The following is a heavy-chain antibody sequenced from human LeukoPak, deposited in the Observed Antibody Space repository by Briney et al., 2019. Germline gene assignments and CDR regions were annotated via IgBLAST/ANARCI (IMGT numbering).Heavy chain of an antibody. V-gene: IGHV1-8*03. Sequence: ASVKVSCKASGYTFSSDDINWVRQATGQGPEWMGWMNPNSGNTDYAPKFQGRVTFTRNTSKSTAYMELSSLRSDDTAVYYCARDKRGDAFDMWGQGTMVTVSS. CDR2: MNPNSGNT. CDR3: ARDKRGDAFDM. CDR1: GYTFSSDD. J-gene: IGHJ3*02.